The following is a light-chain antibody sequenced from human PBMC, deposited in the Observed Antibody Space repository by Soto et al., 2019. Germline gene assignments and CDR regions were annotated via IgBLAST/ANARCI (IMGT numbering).Light chain of an antibody. CDR2: GAS. CDR3: QHYNALPLT. V-gene: IGKV3-15*01. J-gene: IGKJ4*02. Sequence: EIVMTQSPATLSVSLGERATLSCRDSQSVSSNLAWYQQKPGQAPRLLISGASTRATGIPARFSGSESGTEFTLTMSSLQSEDFAVYPRQHYNALPLTCGRGTKVEIK. CDR1: QSVSSN.